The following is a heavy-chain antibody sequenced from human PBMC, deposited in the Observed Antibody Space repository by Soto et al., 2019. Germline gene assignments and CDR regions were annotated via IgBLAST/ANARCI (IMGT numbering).Heavy chain of an antibody. Sequence: QVQLVQSGAEVKKPGASVKVSCKASGYTFTSYAMHWVRQAPGQRLEWMGWINADNGYTKYSQKLQGRVTITRDPSARTAYMELSSLRSEDTAVYYCASRGDAFDIWGQGTMVTVSS. V-gene: IGHV1-3*01. D-gene: IGHD3-16*01. CDR2: INADNGYT. CDR1: GYTFTSYA. J-gene: IGHJ3*02. CDR3: ASRGDAFDI.